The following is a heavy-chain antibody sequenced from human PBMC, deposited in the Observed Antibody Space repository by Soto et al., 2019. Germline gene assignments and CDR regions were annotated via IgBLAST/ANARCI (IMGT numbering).Heavy chain of an antibody. J-gene: IGHJ4*02. V-gene: IGHV3-72*01. Sequence: PGGSLRLSCVASGFSFTDYYMDWVRQAPGKGLEWIGRIRNKATGYTTGWSASVKGRFTISRDDSKNSLYLQMNSLRAEDTAVYYCAKDLTGYYIWGQGTLVTVSS. CDR2: IRNKATGYTT. D-gene: IGHD3-9*01. CDR3: AKDLTGYYI. CDR1: GFSFTDYY.